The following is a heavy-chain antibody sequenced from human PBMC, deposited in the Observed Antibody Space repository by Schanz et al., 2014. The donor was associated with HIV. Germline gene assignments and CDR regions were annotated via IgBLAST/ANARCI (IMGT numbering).Heavy chain of an antibody. J-gene: IGHJ6*02. CDR2: ISGDNNNT. Sequence: QVQLVQSGTEVAQPGASVKVSCKASGYTFSRSAISWVRQAPGQGLEWMGWISGDNNNTKYEQKFQARVTMPTDTSTTTAYMELRSLRSDDTAVYYCARGARYGMDVWGQGTTVTVSS. CDR3: ARGARYGMDV. CDR1: GYTFSRSA. V-gene: IGHV1-18*01.